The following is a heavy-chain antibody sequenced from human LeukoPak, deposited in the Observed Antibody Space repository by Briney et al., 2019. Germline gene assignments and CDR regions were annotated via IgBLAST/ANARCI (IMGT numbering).Heavy chain of an antibody. D-gene: IGHD3-10*01. Sequence: GGSLRLSCAASGFTFSHAWMSWVRQAPGKGLEWVGRIKSKTDGGTTDYAASVKGRFTISRDDSKNTLYLQMNSLKTEDTALYYCTAARYGSGSYWVYWGQGSLVTVSS. CDR3: TAARYGSGSYWVY. J-gene: IGHJ4*02. CDR1: GFTFSHAW. V-gene: IGHV3-15*01. CDR2: IKSKTDGGTT.